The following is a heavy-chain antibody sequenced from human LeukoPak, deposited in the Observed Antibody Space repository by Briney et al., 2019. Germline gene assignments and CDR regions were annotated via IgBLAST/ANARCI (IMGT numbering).Heavy chain of an antibody. CDR3: ARAASTGTVDY. J-gene: IGHJ4*02. V-gene: IGHV3-7*01. CDR1: GFTFSIYW. CDR2: INLGGSEK. Sequence: GGSLRLSCAASGFTFSIYWMSWVRQAPGKGLEWVANINLGGSEKFYVDSVEGRFTISRDNAKNSLYLQMNSLRAEDTALYYCARAASTGTVDYWGQGTLVTVSS. D-gene: IGHD6-13*01.